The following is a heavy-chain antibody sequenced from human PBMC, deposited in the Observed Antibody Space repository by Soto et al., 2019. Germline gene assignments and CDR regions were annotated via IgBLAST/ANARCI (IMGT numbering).Heavy chain of an antibody. D-gene: IGHD6-13*01. CDR2: INHSGST. Sequence: QVQLQQWGAGLLKPSETLSLTCAVYGGSFSGYYWSWIRQPPGKGLEWIGEINHSGSTNYNPSLKSRVTITGGSSTTWSAPERGSVTAADTAVDYCARGGRAAAGARNWFDPWGQGTLVTVSS. CDR1: GGSFSGYY. V-gene: IGHV4-34*01. J-gene: IGHJ5*02. CDR3: ARGGRAAAGARNWFDP.